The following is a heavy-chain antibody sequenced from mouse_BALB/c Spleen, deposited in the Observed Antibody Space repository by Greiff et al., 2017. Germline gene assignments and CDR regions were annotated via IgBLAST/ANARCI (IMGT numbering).Heavy chain of an antibody. V-gene: IGHV3-8*02. D-gene: IGHD1-1*01. J-gene: IGHJ1*01. Sequence: EEKLVESGPSLVKPSQTLSLTCSVTGDSITSGYWNWIRKFPGNKLEYMGYISYSGSTYYNPSLKSRISITRDTSKNQYYLQLNSVTTEDTATYYCARSTTVVAWYFDVWGAGTTVTVSS. CDR1: GDSITSGY. CDR2: ISYSGST. CDR3: ARSTTVVAWYFDV.